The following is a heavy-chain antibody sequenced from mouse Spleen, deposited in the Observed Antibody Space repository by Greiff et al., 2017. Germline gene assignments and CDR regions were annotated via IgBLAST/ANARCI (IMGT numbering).Heavy chain of an antibody. CDR2: INPNNGGT. CDR3: ARKPYYYGSTPYWYFDV. D-gene: IGHD1-1*01. CDR1: GYTFTDYN. V-gene: IGHV1-18*01. Sequence: VQLKQSGPELVKPGASVKIPCKASGYTFTDYNMDWVKQSHGKSLEWIGDINPNNGGTIYNQKFKGKATLTVDKSSSTAYMELRSLTSEDTAVYYCARKPYYYGSTPYWYFDVWGAGTTVTVSS. J-gene: IGHJ1*01.